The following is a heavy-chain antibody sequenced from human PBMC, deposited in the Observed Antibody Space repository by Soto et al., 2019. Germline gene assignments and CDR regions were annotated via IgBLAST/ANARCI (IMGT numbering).Heavy chain of an antibody. CDR3: ARGQHYFDY. CDR1: SDSISSVNW. J-gene: IGHJ4*02. Sequence: PSETLSLTCVVSSDSISSVNWWSWVRQSPGKGLEWIGEIYHSGSTNYNPSLKSRVAISVDKSKNQFSLKLTSLTAADTAVYYCARGQHYFDYWGPGTLVTVSS. CDR2: IYHSGST. V-gene: IGHV4-4*02. D-gene: IGHD1-1*01.